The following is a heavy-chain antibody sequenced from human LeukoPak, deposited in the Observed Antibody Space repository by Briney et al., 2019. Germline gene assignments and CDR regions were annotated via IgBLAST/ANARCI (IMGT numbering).Heavy chain of an antibody. V-gene: IGHV5-51*01. CDR2: IYPGDSDT. CDR1: GYSFTTYW. D-gene: IGHD5-12*01. CDR3: ARRNGYDSSYYFDY. J-gene: IGHJ4*02. Sequence: LGESLKISCKVSGYSFTTYWIGWVRQMPGKGLEWVGNIYPGDSDTRYSPSFQGRVTISVDKSIGTAYLQWSSLKASDTAIYYCARRNGYDSSYYFDYWGQGNLVTVSS.